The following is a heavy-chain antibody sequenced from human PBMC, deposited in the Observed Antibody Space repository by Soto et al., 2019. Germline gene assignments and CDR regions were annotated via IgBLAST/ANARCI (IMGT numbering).Heavy chain of an antibody. CDR1: GGSISSYY. CDR2: IYYSGST. J-gene: IGHJ3*02. V-gene: IGHV4-59*08. CDR3: ARYRAADKGYAFDI. Sequence: SETLSLTCTVSGGSISSYYWSWIRQPPGKGLEWIGYIYYSGSTNYNPSLKSRVTISVDTSKNQFSLKLSSVTAADTAVYYCARYRAADKGYAFDIWGQGTMVTVSS. D-gene: IGHD6-13*01.